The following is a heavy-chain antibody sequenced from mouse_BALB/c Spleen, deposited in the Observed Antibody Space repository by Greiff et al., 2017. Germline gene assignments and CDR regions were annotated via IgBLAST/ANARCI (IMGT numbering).Heavy chain of an antibody. CDR3: AREIYDGYNRYYFDY. D-gene: IGHD2-3*01. CDR2: ISSGGST. Sequence: EVQVVESGGGLVKPGGSLKLSCAASGFTFSSYAMSWVRQTPEKRLEWVASISSGGSTYYPDSVKGRFTISRDNARNILYLQMSSLRSEDTAMYYCAREIYDGYNRYYFDYWGQGTTLTVSS. J-gene: IGHJ2*01. CDR1: GFTFSSYA. V-gene: IGHV5-6-5*01.